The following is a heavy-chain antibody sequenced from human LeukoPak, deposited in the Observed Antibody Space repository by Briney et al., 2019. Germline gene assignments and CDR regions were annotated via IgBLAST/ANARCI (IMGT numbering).Heavy chain of an antibody. CDR1: GFTFSSYA. CDR2: ISGSGGST. Sequence: GGSLRLSCAASGFTFSSYAMSWVRQAPGKGLEWVSAISGSGGSTYYADSVKGRFTISRDDSKNTLYLQMNSLRAEDTAVYYCASQEWLTIDYWGQGTLVTVSS. J-gene: IGHJ4*02. D-gene: IGHD3-3*01. CDR3: ASQEWLTIDY. V-gene: IGHV3-23*01.